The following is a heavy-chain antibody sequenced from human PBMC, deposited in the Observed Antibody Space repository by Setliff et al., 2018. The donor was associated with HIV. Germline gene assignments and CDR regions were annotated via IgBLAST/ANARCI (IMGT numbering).Heavy chain of an antibody. Sequence: LRLSCAASGFTFSSYEMNWVRQAPGKGLVWVSYINSEGSSTSYADAVKGRFTISRDNSKNTLYLQMSSLRSEDMAIYYCARSDSGWPHYQYHHMDVWGKGTTVTVSS. V-gene: IGHV3-74*01. CDR3: ARSDSGWPHYQYHHMDV. D-gene: IGHD6-19*01. CDR1: GFTFSSYE. CDR2: INSEGSST. J-gene: IGHJ6*04.